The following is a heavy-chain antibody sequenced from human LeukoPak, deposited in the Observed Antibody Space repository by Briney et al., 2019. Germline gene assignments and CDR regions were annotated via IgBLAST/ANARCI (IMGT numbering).Heavy chain of an antibody. CDR1: GDSVRNDAYY. Sequence: SETLSLTCTISGDSVRNDAYYWHWIRKSPGKGLEWVGFVYYSGRTKYNSSLKSRVTMSVDTSKNQVSLKLTSVTAADTAMYFWVREASTSYYHGNGYYRQTETFDVWGQGTMVTVSS. CDR3: VREASTSYYHGNGYYRQTETFDV. CDR2: VYYSGRT. J-gene: IGHJ3*01. D-gene: IGHD3-22*01. V-gene: IGHV4-61*08.